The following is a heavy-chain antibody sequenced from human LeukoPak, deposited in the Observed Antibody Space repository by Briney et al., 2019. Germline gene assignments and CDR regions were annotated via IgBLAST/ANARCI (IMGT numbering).Heavy chain of an antibody. J-gene: IGHJ5*02. Sequence: SETLSLTCTVSGGSISSGGYYWSWIRQPPGKGLEWIGYIYHSGSTYYNPSLKSRVTISVDRSKNQFSLKLSSMTAADTAVYYCARAGLGWFDPWGQGTLVTVSS. D-gene: IGHD3-16*01. CDR1: GGSISSGGYY. CDR2: IYHSGST. V-gene: IGHV4-30-2*01. CDR3: ARAGLGWFDP.